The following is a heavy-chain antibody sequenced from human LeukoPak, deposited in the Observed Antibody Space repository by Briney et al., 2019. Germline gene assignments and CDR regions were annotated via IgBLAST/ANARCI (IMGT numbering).Heavy chain of an antibody. CDR3: ARTTYYYGAGSYGLGY. CDR2: INHSGST. J-gene: IGHJ4*02. CDR1: GGSFSGYY. D-gene: IGHD3-10*01. Sequence: MPSETLSLTCAVYGGSFSGYYWSWIRQPPGKGLERIGEINHSGSTNYNPSLKSRVTISVDTSKNQFSLKLSSVTAADTAVYYCARTTYYYGAGSYGLGYWGQGTLVTVSS. V-gene: IGHV4-34*01.